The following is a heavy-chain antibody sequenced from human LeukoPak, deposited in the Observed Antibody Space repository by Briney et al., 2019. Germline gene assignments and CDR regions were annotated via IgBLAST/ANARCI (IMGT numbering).Heavy chain of an antibody. J-gene: IGHJ5*02. CDR3: ARESTPLRGAFDP. D-gene: IGHD5-24*01. CDR1: GFTVRNNH. CDR2: IDSRDNT. Sequence: GGSLRLSCAASGFTVRNNHMSWVRQAPGKGLEWVSVIDSRDNTYHADSVKGRFTISRHTSKNTLYPQMNSLRAEDTAVYYCARESTPLRGAFDPWGPGTLVTVSS. V-gene: IGHV3-53*04.